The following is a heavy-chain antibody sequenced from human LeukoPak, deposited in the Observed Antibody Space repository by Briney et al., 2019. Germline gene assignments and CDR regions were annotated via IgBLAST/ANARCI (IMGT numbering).Heavy chain of an antibody. D-gene: IGHD1-1*01. CDR3: AKGPRALDHSTHRFDY. J-gene: IGHJ4*02. CDR1: GFTVSSNY. V-gene: IGHV3-23*01. CDR2: ISGSGADT. Sequence: GGSLRLSCAASGFTVSSNYMSWVRQAPGKGLEWVAGISGSGADTYYADSVKGRFTVSRDNSRNTLFLQMDRLTVEDTALYYCAKGPRALDHSTHRFDYWGKGTLVTVSS.